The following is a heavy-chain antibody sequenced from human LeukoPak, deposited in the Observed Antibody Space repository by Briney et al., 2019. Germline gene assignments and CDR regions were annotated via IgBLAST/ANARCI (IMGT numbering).Heavy chain of an antibody. CDR3: TKDRSRAFGWGFIAMIQPSEGDY. J-gene: IGHJ4*02. Sequence: GGSLRLSCAASGFTFSSYGMHWVRQAPGKGLEWVAVISYDGSNKYYADSVKGRFTISRDNSNNTLYLQMNSLRAEDTAMYYCTKDRSRAFGWGFIAMIQPSEGDYWGQGTLVTVSS. D-gene: IGHD3-22*01. CDR2: ISYDGSNK. V-gene: IGHV3-30*18. CDR1: GFTFSSYG.